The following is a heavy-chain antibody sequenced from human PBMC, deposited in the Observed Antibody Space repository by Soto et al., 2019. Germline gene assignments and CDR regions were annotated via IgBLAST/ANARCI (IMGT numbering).Heavy chain of an antibody. Sequence: GGSLRLSCAASGFTFSHYIYHWVRQAPGKGLQWVAVIRDDGKKTNYATSVRGRFTVSRDMSKSTIFLQMNSLRIDDSAIYSCAREGDSHAFRGFDLWGQGTPVTVSS. CDR1: GFTFSHYI. D-gene: IGHD5-18*01. CDR3: AREGDSHAFRGFDL. CDR2: IRDDGKKT. V-gene: IGHV3-30*03. J-gene: IGHJ5*02.